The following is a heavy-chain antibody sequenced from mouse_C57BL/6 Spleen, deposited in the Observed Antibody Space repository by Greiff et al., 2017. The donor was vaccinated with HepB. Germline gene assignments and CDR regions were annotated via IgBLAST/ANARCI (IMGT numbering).Heavy chain of an antibody. J-gene: IGHJ1*03. D-gene: IGHD2-3*01. V-gene: IGHV1-64*01. CDR2: IHPNSGST. Sequence: QVQLQQPGAELVKPGASVKLSCKASGYTFTSYWMHWVKQRPGQGLEWIGMIHPNSGSTNYNEKFKSKATLTVDKSSSTDYMQLSSLTSADSAVYYCAREGGWLLRYFDVWGTGTTVTVSS. CDR1: GYTFTSYW. CDR3: AREGGWLLRYFDV.